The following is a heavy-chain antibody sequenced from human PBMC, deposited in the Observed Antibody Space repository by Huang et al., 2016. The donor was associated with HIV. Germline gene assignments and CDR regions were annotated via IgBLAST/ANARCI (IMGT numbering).Heavy chain of an antibody. CDR3: ATDGGGGCNGGTCFPY. D-gene: IGHD2-15*01. V-gene: IGHV1-2*02. J-gene: IGHJ4*02. CDR1: GYPFSAYF. CDR2: LSPITGEK. Sequence: QVQLVQSGAEVKKPGASLKVSCKTSGYPFSAYFIPWVRQAPGQGLGWRGWLSPITGEKFYAQKFQGRVTITRDTSIRTAYMELASLRPDDAAAYFCATDGGGGCNGGTCFPYWGQGTVVGVSS.